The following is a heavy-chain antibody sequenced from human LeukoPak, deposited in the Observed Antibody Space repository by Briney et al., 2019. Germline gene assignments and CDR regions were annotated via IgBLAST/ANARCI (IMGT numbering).Heavy chain of an antibody. CDR1: GLTFSSCV. CDR3: AGGYSDYDFFDS. D-gene: IGHD5-12*01. Sequence: GGSLRLSCTTSGLTFSSCVMTWVGQSPGKGLEWVSSISPSGGSTFYADSVKGRFTISRDNSKNTLYLQMSSRGAEDTAAYYCAGGYSDYDFFDSWGQGTLVTVSS. CDR2: ISPSGGST. J-gene: IGHJ4*02. V-gene: IGHV3-23*01.